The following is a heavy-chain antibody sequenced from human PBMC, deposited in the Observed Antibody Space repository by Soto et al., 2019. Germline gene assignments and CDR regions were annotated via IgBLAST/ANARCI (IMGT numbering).Heavy chain of an antibody. CDR2: ILPVFGTA. J-gene: IGHJ3*02. D-gene: IGHD3-16*01. CDR3: ARGHEYVRNSDAFDI. V-gene: IGHV1-69*14. Sequence: QVHLVQSGAEVKKPGSSVKVSCKASGGTFSTSSINWLRQAPGQRPEWMGNILPVFGTADYAQKFRDRVTITADKSTNTAYIELRSLFSEAAAVYYCARGHEYVRNSDAFDIWCQGTVVSDSS. CDR1: GGTFSTSS.